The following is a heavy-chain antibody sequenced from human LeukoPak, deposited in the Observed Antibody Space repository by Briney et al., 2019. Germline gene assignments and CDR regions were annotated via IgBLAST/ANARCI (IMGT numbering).Heavy chain of an antibody. J-gene: IGHJ4*02. D-gene: IGHD5-24*01. V-gene: IGHV1-18*01. CDR1: GYTFTSYG. CDR2: ISAYNGNT. CDR3: ARNKAVEMATKFGIWGTCRDY. Sequence: ASVKVSCKASGYTFTSYGISWVRQAPGQGLEWMGWISAYNGNTNYAQKLQGRVTMTTDTSTSTAYMELRSLRSDDTAVYYCARNKAVEMATKFGIWGTCRDYWGQGTLVTASS.